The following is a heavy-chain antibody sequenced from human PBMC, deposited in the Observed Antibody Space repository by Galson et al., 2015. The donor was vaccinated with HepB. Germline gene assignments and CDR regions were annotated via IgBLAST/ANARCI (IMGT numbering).Heavy chain of an antibody. CDR2: ISYDGSNK. J-gene: IGHJ4*02. V-gene: IGHV3-30-3*01. CDR3: ARGSYEFGASIVPGFDY. CDR1: GLSFSNYA. D-gene: IGHD3-10*01. Sequence: SLRLSCAASGLSFSNYAMDWVRQAPGKGLEWVAIISYDGSNKYYADSVKGRFTISRDNSQNAVYLQMNSLRAEDTAMYYCARGSYEFGASIVPGFDYWGQGTLVTVSS.